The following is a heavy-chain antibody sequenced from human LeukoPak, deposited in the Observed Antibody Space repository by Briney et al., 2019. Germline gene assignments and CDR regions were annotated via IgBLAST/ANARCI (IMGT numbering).Heavy chain of an antibody. CDR3: ARDSLYSSSWYTPYYYYGMDV. CDR1: GYTFTSYG. CDR2: ISAYNGNT. V-gene: IGHV1-18*01. J-gene: IGHJ6*02. Sequence: ASVKVSCKASGYTFTSYGISWVRQTPGQGLEWMGWISAYNGNTNYAQKLQGRVTMTTDTSTSTAYMELRSLRSDDTAVYYCARDSLYSSSWYTPYYYYGMDVWGQGTTVTVSS. D-gene: IGHD6-13*01.